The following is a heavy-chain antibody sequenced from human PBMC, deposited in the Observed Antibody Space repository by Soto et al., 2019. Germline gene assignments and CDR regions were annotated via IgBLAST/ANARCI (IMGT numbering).Heavy chain of an antibody. V-gene: IGHV1-46*01. J-gene: IGHJ4*02. CDR3: EAAAGRGGFDY. D-gene: IGHD6-13*01. CDR1: GYTFTSYY. Sequence: QVQLVQSGAEVKKPGASVNVSRRASGYTFTSYYMHWVRQAPGQGLEWMGIINPIGGSTSYAPKFQGRVTVTRDTSTSTVYMELSSLRSEDTAVYYCEAAAGRGGFDYWGQGTLVTVSS. CDR2: INPIGGST.